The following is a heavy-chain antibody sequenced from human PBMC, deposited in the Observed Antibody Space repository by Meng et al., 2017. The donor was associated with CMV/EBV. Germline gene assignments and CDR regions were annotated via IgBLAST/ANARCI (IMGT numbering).Heavy chain of an antibody. J-gene: IGHJ4*02. Sequence: KASGYTFNSYGISWVRQAPGQGLEWMGWISAYNGNTNYAQKLQGRVTMTTDTATSTAYMELRSLRSDDTAMYYCARGRSGSYYSFDYWGQGTLVTVSS. CDR1: GYTFNSYG. CDR2: ISAYNGNT. CDR3: ARGRSGSYYSFDY. D-gene: IGHD1-26*01. V-gene: IGHV1-18*01.